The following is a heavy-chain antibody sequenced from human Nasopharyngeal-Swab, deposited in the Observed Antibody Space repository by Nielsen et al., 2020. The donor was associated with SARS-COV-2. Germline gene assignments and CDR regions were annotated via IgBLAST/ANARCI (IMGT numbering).Heavy chain of an antibody. CDR1: GFTFSSYV. V-gene: IGHV3-23*01. Sequence: GESLKISCAGSGFTFSSYVISWVRQAPGKGLEWVSGISGSGGSTYYADSVKGRFTISRDNSKNTLYLQMNSLRAEDTAVYYCAKNSGRYGDYDFWGQGTLVTVSS. CDR2: ISGSGGST. J-gene: IGHJ4*02. D-gene: IGHD4-17*01. CDR3: AKNSGRYGDYDF.